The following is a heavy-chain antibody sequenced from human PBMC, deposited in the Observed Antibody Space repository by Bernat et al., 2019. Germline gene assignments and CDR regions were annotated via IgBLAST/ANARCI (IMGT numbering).Heavy chain of an antibody. Sequence: EVQLVETGGGLIQPGGSLRLSCAASGFTVSSNYMSWVRQAPGKGLEWVSVIYSGGSTYYADSVKGRFTISRDNSKNTLYLQMNSLRAEDTAVYYCARVSVSSWTLTECYFDYWGQGTLVTVSS. CDR1: GFTVSSNY. J-gene: IGHJ4*02. D-gene: IGHD6-13*01. V-gene: IGHV3-53*02. CDR3: ARVSVSSWTLTECYFDY. CDR2: IYSGGST.